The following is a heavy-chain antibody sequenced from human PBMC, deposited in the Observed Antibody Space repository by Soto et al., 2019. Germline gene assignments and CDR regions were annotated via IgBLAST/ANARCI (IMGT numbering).Heavy chain of an antibody. J-gene: IGHJ5*02. Sequence: GGSLRLSCAASGFTFSSYAMSWVRQAPGKGLEWVSAISGSGGSTYYADSVKGRFTISRDNSKSTLYLQMNSLRAEDTAAYFCAKGAGYSSGWLNWFDPWGQGTLVTVSS. CDR3: AKGAGYSSGWLNWFDP. CDR2: ISGSGGST. CDR1: GFTFSSYA. D-gene: IGHD6-19*01. V-gene: IGHV3-23*01.